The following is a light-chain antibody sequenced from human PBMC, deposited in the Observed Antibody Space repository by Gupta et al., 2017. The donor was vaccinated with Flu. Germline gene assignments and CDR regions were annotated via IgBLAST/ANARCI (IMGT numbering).Light chain of an antibody. J-gene: IGLJ3*02. CDR2: EVS. CDR1: SSDVGGYTY. V-gene: IGLV2-14*01. Sequence: QSALTQPASVSGSPGQSITISCTGTSSDVGGYTYVSWYQQHPGKAPKLIIYEVSNRPSGISNRFSGSKSGNTASLTISGLQAEDEADYYCSSYTGTSTLGVFGGGTKLTVL. CDR3: SSYTGTSTLGV.